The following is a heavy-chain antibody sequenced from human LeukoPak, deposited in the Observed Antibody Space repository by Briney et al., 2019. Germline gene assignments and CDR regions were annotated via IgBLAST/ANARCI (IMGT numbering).Heavy chain of an antibody. Sequence: GGSLRLSCAASGFTFSNYGMHWVRQAPGKGLEWVSVFYSGTSTYYADSVKGRFTISRDSSKNTLYLQMNSLRAEDTAVYYCARGGRHTGSFGYWGQGTLVTVSS. D-gene: IGHD3-10*01. CDR1: GFTFSNYG. CDR3: ARGGRHTGSFGY. J-gene: IGHJ4*02. CDR2: FYSGTST. V-gene: IGHV3-NL1*01.